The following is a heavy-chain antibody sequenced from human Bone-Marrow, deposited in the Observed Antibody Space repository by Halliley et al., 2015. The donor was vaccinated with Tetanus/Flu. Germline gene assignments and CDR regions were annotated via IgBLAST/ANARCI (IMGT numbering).Heavy chain of an antibody. CDR2: IYYSGNT. D-gene: IGHD2-15*01. J-gene: IGHJ3*02. CDR3: ARHCSGNSCYTDAFDI. V-gene: IGHV4-59*08. CDR1: GASMFPYY. Sequence: TPSLTCSVSGASMFPYYWSWIRQPPGKGLEWIGYIYYSGNTNYNPSLKTRVTLSVDTSKKQFSLKLTSVTAADTAVYYCARHCSGNSCYTDAFDIWGQGTVVTVSS.